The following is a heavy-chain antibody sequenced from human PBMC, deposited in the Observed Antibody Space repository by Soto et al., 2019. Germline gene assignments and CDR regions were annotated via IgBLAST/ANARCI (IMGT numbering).Heavy chain of an antibody. V-gene: IGHV4-59*01. CDR3: ARDSWFPPERKYYDILTGYGEVTEGYGMDV. CDR2: IYYSGST. D-gene: IGHD3-9*01. CDR1: GGSISSYY. J-gene: IGHJ6*02. Sequence: SETLSLTCTVSGGSISSYYCSWIRQPPGKGLEWIGYIYYSGSTNYNPSLKSRVTISVDTSKNQFSLKLSSVTAAETAVYYCARDSWFPPERKYYDILTGYGEVTEGYGMDVCGPGTTVAVSS.